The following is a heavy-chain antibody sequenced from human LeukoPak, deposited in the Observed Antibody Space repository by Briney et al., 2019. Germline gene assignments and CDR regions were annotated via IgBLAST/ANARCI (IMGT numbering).Heavy chain of an antibody. CDR3: AKGDYYDILTGYFDY. V-gene: IGHV3-74*01. CDR1: GFTFSDYY. Sequence: GGSLRLSCAASGFTFSDYYMSWIRQAPGKGLVWVSRINSDGSSTSYADSVKGRFTISRDNAKNTLYLQMNSLRAEDTAVYYCAKGDYYDILTGYFDYWGQGTLVTVSS. J-gene: IGHJ4*02. CDR2: INSDGSST. D-gene: IGHD3-9*01.